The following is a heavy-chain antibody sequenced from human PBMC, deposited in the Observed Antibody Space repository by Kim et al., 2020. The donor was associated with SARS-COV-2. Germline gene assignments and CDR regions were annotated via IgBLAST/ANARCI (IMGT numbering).Heavy chain of an antibody. J-gene: IGHJ4*02. V-gene: IGHV4-39*07. Sequence: TYYNPSLKSRVTISVDTSKNQFSLKLSSVTAADTAVYYCARRRDGYNFGYWGQGTLVTVSS. CDR2: T. CDR3: ARRRDGYNFGY. D-gene: IGHD5-12*01.